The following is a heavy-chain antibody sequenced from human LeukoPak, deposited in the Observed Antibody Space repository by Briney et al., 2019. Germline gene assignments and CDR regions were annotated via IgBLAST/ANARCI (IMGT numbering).Heavy chain of an antibody. CDR3: ARGGYCSSTTCSAADYYYYYMDV. J-gene: IGHJ6*03. Sequence: EASVKVSCKASGYTFTSYGISWVRQAPGQGLEWMGWISVYNGNTNYAQKFQGRVTMTTEPSTSTAYMELRSLRSDDTAVYYCARGGYCSSTTCSAADYYYYYMDVWGKGTTVTVSS. CDR1: GYTFTSYG. D-gene: IGHD2-2*01. V-gene: IGHV1-18*01. CDR2: ISVYNGNT.